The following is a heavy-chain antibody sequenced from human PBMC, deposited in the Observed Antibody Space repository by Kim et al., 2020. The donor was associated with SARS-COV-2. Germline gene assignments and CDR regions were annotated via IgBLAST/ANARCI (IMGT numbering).Heavy chain of an antibody. CDR3: AKEGGWAAYYYYYYGMDV. V-gene: IGHV3-23*01. J-gene: IGHJ6*02. Sequence: GGSLRLSCAASGFTFSSYAMSWVRQAPGKGLEWVSAISGSGGSTYYADSVKGRFTISRDNSKNTLYLQMNSLRAEDTAVYYCAKEGGWAAYYYYYYGMDVWGQGTTVTVSS. CDR1: GFTFSSYA. CDR2: ISGSGGST. D-gene: IGHD1-26*01.